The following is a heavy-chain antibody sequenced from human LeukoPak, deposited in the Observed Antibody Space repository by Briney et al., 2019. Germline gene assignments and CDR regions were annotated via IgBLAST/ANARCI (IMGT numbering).Heavy chain of an antibody. Sequence: PSETLSLTCTVSGGSISSSSYYWGWIRQPSGKGLEWIGSIYYSGSTYYSPSLKSRVTISVDTSKNQFSLKLSSVTAADTAVYYCARVAPHLRQWLAAEYYMDVWGKGTTVTISS. CDR2: IYYSGST. D-gene: IGHD6-19*01. V-gene: IGHV4-39*07. J-gene: IGHJ6*03. CDR3: ARVAPHLRQWLAAEYYMDV. CDR1: GGSISSSSYY.